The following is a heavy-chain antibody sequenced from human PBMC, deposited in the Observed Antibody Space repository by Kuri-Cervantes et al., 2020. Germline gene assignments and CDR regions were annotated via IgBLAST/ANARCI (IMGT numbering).Heavy chain of an antibody. Sequence: ASVKVSCKASGYSFSSYGISWVRQAPGRGLEWMGWINPNSGGTNYAQKFQGRVTMTRDTSISTAYMELSRLRSDDTAVYYCARDFRLRLGELSLFGYWGQGTLVTVSS. CDR1: GYSFSSYG. V-gene: IGHV1-2*02. D-gene: IGHD3-16*02. J-gene: IGHJ4*02. CDR2: INPNSGGT. CDR3: ARDFRLRLGELSLFGY.